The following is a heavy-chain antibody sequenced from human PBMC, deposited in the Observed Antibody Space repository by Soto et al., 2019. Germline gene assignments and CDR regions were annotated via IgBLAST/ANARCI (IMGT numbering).Heavy chain of an antibody. CDR1: GGSISRSNW. CDR2: IYHSGST. Sequence: SETLSLTCAVSGGSISRSNWWSWVRQPPGKGLEWIGEIYHSGSTNYHPSPKSRVTISVDKSKNQFSLKLTSLTAADTAVYYCARSITFDWLFFDNWGQGTLVTVSS. J-gene: IGHJ4*02. D-gene: IGHD3-9*01. CDR3: ARSITFDWLFFDN. V-gene: IGHV4-4*02.